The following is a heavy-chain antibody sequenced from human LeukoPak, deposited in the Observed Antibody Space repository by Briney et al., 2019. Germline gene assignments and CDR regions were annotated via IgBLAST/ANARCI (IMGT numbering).Heavy chain of an antibody. J-gene: IGHJ4*02. CDR3: ARQRHRVIDY. D-gene: IGHD6-25*01. CDR2: INHSGST. Sequence: SETLSLTCAVYGGSFSGYYWSWIRQPPGKGLEWIGEINHSGSTNYNPSLKSRVTISVDTSKNQFSLKLSSVTAADTAVYYCARQRHRVIDYWGQGTLVTVSS. CDR1: GGSFSGYY. V-gene: IGHV4-34*01.